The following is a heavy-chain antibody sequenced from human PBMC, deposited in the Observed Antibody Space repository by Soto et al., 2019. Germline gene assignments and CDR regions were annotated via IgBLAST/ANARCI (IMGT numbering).Heavy chain of an antibody. CDR3: ASQPGYCSSSSCSEYFQH. J-gene: IGHJ1*01. CDR1: GFTFSSYA. Sequence: EVQLVESGGGLVQPGGSLRLSCAASGFTFSSYAMSWVRQAPGKGLEWVSAISGSGGSTYYADSVKGRFTISRDNSKNTLYLQMNSLRAEDTAVYYCASQPGYCSSSSCSEYFQHWGQGTLVTVSS. D-gene: IGHD2-15*01. CDR2: ISGSGGST. V-gene: IGHV3-23*04.